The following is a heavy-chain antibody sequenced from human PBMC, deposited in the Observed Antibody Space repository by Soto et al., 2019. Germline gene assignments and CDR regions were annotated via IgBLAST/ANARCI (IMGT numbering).Heavy chain of an antibody. CDR1: DASVWSDSYF. V-gene: IGHV4-61*01. J-gene: IGHJ4*02. CDR2: ISHTGDT. D-gene: IGHD1-26*01. CDR3: ARIVVGVTVDL. Sequence: SGTLSLTCTVSDASVWSDSYFWTWIRQPPGKGLEWIAYISHTGDTNYNPSLKSRVTISIDTSRNQFSLTVTSVTAADTAVYFCARIVVGVTVDLWGQGSLVTVFS.